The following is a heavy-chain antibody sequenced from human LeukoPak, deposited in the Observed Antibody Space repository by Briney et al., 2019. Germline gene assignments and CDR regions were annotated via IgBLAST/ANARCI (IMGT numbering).Heavy chain of an antibody. J-gene: IGHJ3*02. D-gene: IGHD4-17*01. CDR3: VARYWDYGDYFVAFDI. CDR1: GFTLSSYR. V-gene: IGHV3-74*01. CDR2: INSDGSMT. Sequence: GGAPRLSCAAPGFTLSSYRMHWGRPAPGEGVAWVSRINSDGSMTNYADSVEGRFTISRDNAKNTLYLQMNSLRADDTAVYYCVARYWDYGDYFVAFDIWGQGTMVTVSS.